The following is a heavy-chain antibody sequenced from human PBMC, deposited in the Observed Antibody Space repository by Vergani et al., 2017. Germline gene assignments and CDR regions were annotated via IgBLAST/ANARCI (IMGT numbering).Heavy chain of an antibody. J-gene: IGHJ3*01. V-gene: IGHV5-51*01. D-gene: IGHD3-10*01. Sequence: EKQLVQSGSETKKPGESLKISCQAFGYIFSNFWIGWVRQRPGRGLEWMGIIYPGDSEVKSNPTFRGQVSFSVDTSVNTAYLQWRSLQASDTATYFCASGGHGSENGGALQLWGQGTNITASS. CDR2: IYPGDSEV. CDR1: GYIFSNFW. CDR3: ASGGHGSENGGALQL.